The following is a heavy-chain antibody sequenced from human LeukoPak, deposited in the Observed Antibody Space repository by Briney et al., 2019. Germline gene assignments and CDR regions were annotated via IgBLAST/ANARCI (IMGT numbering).Heavy chain of an antibody. CDR3: ARVRVSSGWPCFDY. CDR1: GYTFTGYY. CDR2: INPNSGGT. Sequence: ASVKVSCKASGYTFTGYYMHWVRQAPGQGPEWMGWINPNSGGTNYAQKFQGRVTMTRDTSISTAYMELSRLRSDDTAVYYCARVRVSSGWPCFDYWGQGTLVTVSS. V-gene: IGHV1-2*02. J-gene: IGHJ4*02. D-gene: IGHD6-19*01.